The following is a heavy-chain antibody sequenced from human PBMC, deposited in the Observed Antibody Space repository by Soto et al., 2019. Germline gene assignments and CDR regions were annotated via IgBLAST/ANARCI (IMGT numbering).Heavy chain of an antibody. Sequence: QVQLQESGPGLVKPSQTLSLTCTVSGGSISSGGYYWSWIRQHPGKGLEWIGYIYYSGSTYYNPSLKSRVTISVDTSKNQFSLKLSSVTAADTAVYYCAREPIVVVPAAMGYYDYYMDVWGKGTTVTVSS. V-gene: IGHV4-31*03. J-gene: IGHJ6*03. CDR2: IYYSGST. CDR1: GGSISSGGYY. D-gene: IGHD2-2*01. CDR3: AREPIVVVPAAMGYYDYYMDV.